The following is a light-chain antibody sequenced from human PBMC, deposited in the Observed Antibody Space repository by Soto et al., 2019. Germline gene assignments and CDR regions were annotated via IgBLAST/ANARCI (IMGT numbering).Light chain of an antibody. Sequence: DIQMTQSPSSLSASVGDRVTITCRASQSISSYLHWYQQKPGKAPKLLIYAASSLQSGITSRFSGSGSGTDFTLTISSLHPEDFGTYYCQQSYSTPRTLWGGIKVEIK. V-gene: IGKV1-39*01. CDR2: AAS. CDR1: QSISSY. CDR3: QQSYSTPRT. J-gene: IGKJ4*01.